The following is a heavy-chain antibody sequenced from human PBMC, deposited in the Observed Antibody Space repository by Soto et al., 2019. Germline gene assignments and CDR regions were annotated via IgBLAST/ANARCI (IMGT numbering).Heavy chain of an antibody. CDR2: IWYDGSDK. Sequence: LXLSCAAFVFTFSGFGMHWVRQAPGKGLEWVAIIWYDGSDKYYADSVKGRFTISRDNSKNTLYLQMNSLRAEDTAVYHCAFGNLSYYFDYWGQGTPVTVSS. D-gene: IGHD3-16*01. J-gene: IGHJ4*02. CDR3: AFGNLSYYFDY. V-gene: IGHV3-33*01. CDR1: VFTFSGFG.